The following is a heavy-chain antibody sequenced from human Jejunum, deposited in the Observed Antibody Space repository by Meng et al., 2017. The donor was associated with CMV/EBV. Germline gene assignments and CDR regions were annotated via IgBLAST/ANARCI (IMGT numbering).Heavy chain of an antibody. Sequence: QVQLQGSGPGVVKPSETLSLACTVSGGSFTTYYWSGIRQRAGKGLEWIGRIITSGSTNYNPSLRSRVIMSVDTSKNQFFLKLRSVTAADTAVYFCAKGYGNSFEYWGQGSLVTVSS. CDR3: AKGYGNSFEY. V-gene: IGHV4-4*07. CDR2: IITSGST. CDR1: GGSFTTYY. J-gene: IGHJ4*02. D-gene: IGHD3-16*01.